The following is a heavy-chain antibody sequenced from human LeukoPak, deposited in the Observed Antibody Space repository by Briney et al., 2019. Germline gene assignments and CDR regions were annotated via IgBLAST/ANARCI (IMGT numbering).Heavy chain of an antibody. CDR1: GFTFSNYE. J-gene: IGHJ4*02. D-gene: IGHD3-9*01. CDR3: AKYYDILTGYYNVRYFDS. V-gene: IGHV3-48*03. CDR2: ISSSGGTI. Sequence: PGGSLRLSCAASGFTFSNYEMNWVRQAPGKGLEWVSYISSSGGTIYYADFVKGRFSVSRDNAKNSLFLQMNSLRAEDTALYYCAKYYDILTGYYNVRYFDSWGQGTLVTVSS.